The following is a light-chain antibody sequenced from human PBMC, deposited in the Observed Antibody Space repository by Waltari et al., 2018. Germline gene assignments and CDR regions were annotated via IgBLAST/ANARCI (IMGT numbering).Light chain of an antibody. V-gene: IGLV2-14*03. CDR2: DVN. CDR1: SSDIGSYTF. Sequence: QSALTQPASVSGSPGQSITISCTGTSSDIGSYTFVSWYQQPPGQAPKLIIYDVNGRPSGVSNRFSGSKSGNTASLTISGLQAEDEADYYCSSYTSSITSIFGGGTKLTVL. CDR3: SSYTSSITSI. J-gene: IGLJ2*01.